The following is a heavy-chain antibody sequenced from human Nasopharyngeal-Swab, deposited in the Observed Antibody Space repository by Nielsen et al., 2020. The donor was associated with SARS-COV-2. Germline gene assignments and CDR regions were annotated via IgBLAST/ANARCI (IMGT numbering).Heavy chain of an antibody. CDR2: IYYSGST. V-gene: IGHV4-39*07. D-gene: IGHD6-19*01. CDR3: ARGPSSGWYVNYYFDY. CDR1: GGSISSSSYY. Sequence: SETLSLTCIVSGGSISSSSYYWGWIRQPPGKGLEWIGSIYYSGSTYYNPSLKSRVTISVDTSKNQFSLKLSSVTAADTAVYYCARGPSSGWYVNYYFDYWGQGTLVTVSS. J-gene: IGHJ4*02.